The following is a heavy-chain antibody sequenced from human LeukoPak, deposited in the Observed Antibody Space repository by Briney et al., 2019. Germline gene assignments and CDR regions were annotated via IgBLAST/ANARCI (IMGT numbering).Heavy chain of an antibody. J-gene: IGHJ6*03. Sequence: GGSLRLSCAASGFTFSSYATHWVRQAPGKGLEWVAVISYDGSNKYYADSVKGRFTISRDNSKNTLYLQMNSLRAEDTAVYYCAKDAAAAVSNYYYYYYMDVWGKGTTVTISS. V-gene: IGHV3-30*04. D-gene: IGHD6-13*01. CDR2: ISYDGSNK. CDR1: GFTFSSYA. CDR3: AKDAAAAVSNYYYYYYMDV.